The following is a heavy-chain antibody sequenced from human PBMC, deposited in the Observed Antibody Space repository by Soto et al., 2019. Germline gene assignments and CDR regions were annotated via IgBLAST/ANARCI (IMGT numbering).Heavy chain of an antibody. J-gene: IGHJ6*03. Sequence: SETLSLTCAVYGGSFSGYYWSWIRQPPGKGLEWIGEINHSGSTNYNPSLKSRVTISVDTSKNQFSLKLSSVTAADTAVYYCARGGRVPIMVRGVKDYYYMDVWGKGTTVTVSS. V-gene: IGHV4-34*01. CDR1: GGSFSGYY. D-gene: IGHD3-10*01. CDR3: ARGGRVPIMVRGVKDYYYMDV. CDR2: INHSGST.